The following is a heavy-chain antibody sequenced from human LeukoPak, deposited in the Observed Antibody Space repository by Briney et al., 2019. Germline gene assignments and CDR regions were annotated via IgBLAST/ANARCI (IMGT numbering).Heavy chain of an antibody. V-gene: IGHV3-66*01. CDR3: ARGRYYDSSAYYYFFDS. D-gene: IGHD3-22*01. Sequence: GGSLRLSCAASGFXVSSNYISWVRQAPGKGLEWVSVIYSGGSTYYSDSVKGRFTVYRDTSKNTLYLQMNSLRAEDTAVYYCARGRYYDSSAYYYFFDSWGQGTLVTVSS. J-gene: IGHJ4*02. CDR2: IYSGGST. CDR1: GFXVSSNY.